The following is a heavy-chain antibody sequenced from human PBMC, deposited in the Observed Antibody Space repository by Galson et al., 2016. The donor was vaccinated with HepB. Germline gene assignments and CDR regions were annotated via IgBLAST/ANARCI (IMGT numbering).Heavy chain of an antibody. CDR3: AKGGDSDN. D-gene: IGHD2-21*02. CDR1: GFTFSSSS. J-gene: IGHJ4*02. V-gene: IGHV3-23*01. CDR2: IDGKDDTT. Sequence: CLRLSCAASGFTFSSSSMSWVRQAPGKGLEWVASIDGKDDTTYYADSVKGRFTISRDSSKNILSLQMNSLRADDTAVYYCAKGGDSDNWGQGTLVTVSS.